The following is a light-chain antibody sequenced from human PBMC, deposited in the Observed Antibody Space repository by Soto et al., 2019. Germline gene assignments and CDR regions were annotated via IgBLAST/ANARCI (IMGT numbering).Light chain of an antibody. J-gene: IGKJ4*01. CDR2: DAS. V-gene: IGKV3-11*01. CDR3: QQRSNWPPSLT. Sequence: EIVLTQSPATLSLSPGERATLSCRASQSVSSYLAWYQQKPGQAPRLLIYDASNRATGIPARFSGSGSGTDFTLTISSLDPEDFAVYYCQQRSNWPPSLTFGGGTKLEIK. CDR1: QSVSSY.